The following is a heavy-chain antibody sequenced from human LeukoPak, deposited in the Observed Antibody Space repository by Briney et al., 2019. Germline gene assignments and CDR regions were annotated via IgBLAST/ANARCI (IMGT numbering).Heavy chain of an antibody. J-gene: IGHJ4*02. CDR1: GFTFSSYA. D-gene: IGHD6-19*01. CDR2: ISGSGGST. CDR3: AKDHVASGWYRLYLVRFDY. V-gene: IGHV3-23*01. Sequence: PGGSLRLSCAASGFTFSSYAMSWVRQAPGKGLEWVSAISGSGGSTYYADSVKGRFTISRDNSKNTLYLQMNSLRAEDTAVYYCAKDHVASGWYRLYLVRFDYWGQGTLVTVSS.